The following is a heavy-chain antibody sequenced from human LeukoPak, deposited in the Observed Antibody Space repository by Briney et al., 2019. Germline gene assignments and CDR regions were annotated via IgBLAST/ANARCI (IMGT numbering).Heavy chain of an antibody. CDR2: INHSGST. D-gene: IGHD3-3*01. V-gene: IGHV4-34*01. J-gene: IGHJ5*02. CDR3: ARGRSITIFGVVIIKDNWFDP. CDR1: GGSFSGYY. Sequence: TSETLSLTCAVYGGSFSGYYWSWIRQPPGKGLEWIGEINHSGSTNYNPSLKSRDTISVDTSKNQFSLKLSSVTAADTAVYYCARGRSITIFGVVIIKDNWFDPWGQGTLVTVSS.